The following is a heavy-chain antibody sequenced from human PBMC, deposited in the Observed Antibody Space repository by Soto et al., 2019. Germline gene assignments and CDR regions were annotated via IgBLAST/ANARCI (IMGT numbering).Heavy chain of an antibody. CDR1: GFTFSSYA. Sequence: GGSLRLSCAASGFTFSSYAMSWVRQAPGKGLEWVSAISGSGGSTYYADSVKGRFTISRDNAKNTLYLQMNSLRAEDTAVYFCARGSSSNWYKYYYYGVDVWGQRTTVPVSS. CDR3: ARGSSSNWYKYYYYGVDV. J-gene: IGHJ6*02. V-gene: IGHV3-23*01. CDR2: ISGSGGST. D-gene: IGHD6-13*01.